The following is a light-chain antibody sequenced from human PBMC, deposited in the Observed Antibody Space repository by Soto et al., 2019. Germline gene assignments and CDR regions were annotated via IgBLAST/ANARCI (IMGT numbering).Light chain of an antibody. V-gene: IGLV1-47*01. Sequence: QSVLTQPPSASGTPGQRVTISCSGSRSNIGRNYVYWYQHLPGTAPKLLMQRNNERPSEVPDRFSGSKSGTSVSLAISGLRSEDEATYYCAAWDDTLNGQVFGGGTKLTVL. J-gene: IGLJ3*02. CDR3: AAWDDTLNGQV. CDR2: RNN. CDR1: RSNIGRNY.